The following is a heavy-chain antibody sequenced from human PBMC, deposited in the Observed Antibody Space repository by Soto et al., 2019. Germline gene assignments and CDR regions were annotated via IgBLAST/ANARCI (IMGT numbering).Heavy chain of an antibody. Sequence: DVQLVESGGGSVQPGGSLRLSCAVSGFTFSHYWMHWVRQAPGKGLACVSRHNQDGSATNYADSVKGRFTVSRDNAKNTLYLQMNNLRVEDTGLYFCVRGTNDWPGMDVWGQGTTVTVS. J-gene: IGHJ6*02. D-gene: IGHD3-9*01. CDR3: VRGTNDWPGMDV. V-gene: IGHV3-74*01. CDR1: GFTFSHYW. CDR2: HNQDGSAT.